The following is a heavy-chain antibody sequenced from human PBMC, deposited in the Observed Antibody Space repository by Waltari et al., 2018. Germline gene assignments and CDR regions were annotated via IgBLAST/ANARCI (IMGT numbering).Heavy chain of an antibody. V-gene: IGHV1-8*02. CDR1: GYPFINPE. CDR2: VNTNNADA. Sequence: VQLVQSGAEVLKPGASVKLSCTASGYPFINPEINRVRQAPGQGHEWMGWVNTNNADASIDHKFQGEVTLTRYTAISTTYMELTSLTSDDSALYFCARGRDVHAYYDINWFDPWGHGTLVTVSS. D-gene: IGHD3-9*01. CDR3: ARGRDVHAYYDINWFDP. J-gene: IGHJ5*02.